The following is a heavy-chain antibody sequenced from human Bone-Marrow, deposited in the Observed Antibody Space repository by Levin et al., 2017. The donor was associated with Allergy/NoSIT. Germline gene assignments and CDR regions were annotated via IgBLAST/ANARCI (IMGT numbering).Heavy chain of an antibody. CDR2: ISWNSYTI. CDR1: GFTFKNYA. D-gene: IGHD1-26*01. V-gene: IGHV3-9*01. Sequence: SLKISCEASGFTFKNYAMHWVRQAPGKGLEWVSGISWNSYTIDYADSVKGRFTISRDNGKSSLYLQMNSLRFEDTAFYFCTKDMVGTTSSFWEFWGQGTLVTVSS. CDR3: TKDMVGTTSSFWEF. J-gene: IGHJ4*02.